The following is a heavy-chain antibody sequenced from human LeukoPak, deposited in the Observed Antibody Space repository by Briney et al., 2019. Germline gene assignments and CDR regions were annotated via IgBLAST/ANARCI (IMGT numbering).Heavy chain of an antibody. CDR3: ARAVSIWSGYTLGYYYYMDV. V-gene: IGHV3-7*01. Sequence: GSLRLSCSASGFTFSSYWMNWVRQAPGKGLEWVANIEQDGSEKYYVDSVKGRFTISRDNAKNSLYLQMNSLRAEDTAVYYCARAVSIWSGYTLGYYYYMDVWGKGTTVTVSS. D-gene: IGHD3-3*01. CDR1: GFTFSSYW. J-gene: IGHJ6*03. CDR2: IEQDGSEK.